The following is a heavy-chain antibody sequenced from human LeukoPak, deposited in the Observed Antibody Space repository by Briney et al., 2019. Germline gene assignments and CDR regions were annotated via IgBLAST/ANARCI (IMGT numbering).Heavy chain of an antibody. CDR1: GFTFSSNY. J-gene: IGHJ6*03. CDR2: IYSGGST. D-gene: IGHD6-25*01. CDR3: ARAAANYYYYYMDV. Sequence: GGSLRLSCAASGFTFSSNYMSWVRQAPGKGLEWVSVIYSGGSTYYADSVTGRFTISRDNSKNTLYLQMNSLRAEDTAVYYCARAAANYYYYYMDVWGKGTTVTVSS. V-gene: IGHV3-53*01.